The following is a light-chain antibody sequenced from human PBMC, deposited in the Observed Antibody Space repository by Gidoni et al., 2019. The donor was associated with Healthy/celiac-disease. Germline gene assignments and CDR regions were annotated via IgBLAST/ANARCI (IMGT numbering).Light chain of an antibody. J-gene: IGKJ5*01. Sequence: DIVMTQSPDSLAVSLGERATINCKSSQSVLYSSNHKNYLAWYQQKPGQPPKLIIYWASTRESGVPDRFSGSGSGTDFTLTISSLQAEDVAVYYCQQYYSTPQAFXXXTRLEIK. V-gene: IGKV4-1*01. CDR2: WAS. CDR1: QSVLYSSNHKNY. CDR3: QQYYSTPQA.